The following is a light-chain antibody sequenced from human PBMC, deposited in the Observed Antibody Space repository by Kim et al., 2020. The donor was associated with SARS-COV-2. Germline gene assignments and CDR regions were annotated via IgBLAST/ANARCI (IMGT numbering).Light chain of an antibody. J-gene: IGKJ2*03. CDR1: QSLLHSDGKIS. CDR3: MQGLQRLYS. Sequence: LVMTQTPLSLSVTPGQPASISCKSSQSLLHSDGKISLYWYLQKPGQPPQLLIYEVSKRFSGVPERFSGSGSGTGFTLKISRVEAEDVGLYYCMQGLQRLYSFGQGTKLEI. CDR2: EVS. V-gene: IGKV2D-29*01.